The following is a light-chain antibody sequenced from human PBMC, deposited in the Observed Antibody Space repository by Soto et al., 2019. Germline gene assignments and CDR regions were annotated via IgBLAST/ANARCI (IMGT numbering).Light chain of an antibody. CDR2: DAS. Sequence: EIVLTQSPATLSLSPGERATLSCGAIQSVSSSYLAWYQQKPGLAPRLLIYDASYRATGIPDRFSGSGSGTDFPLTISRLEPEEFAVYFCQQYVSSPTFGQGTRLEI. J-gene: IGKJ5*01. CDR1: QSVSSSY. V-gene: IGKV3D-20*01. CDR3: QQYVSSPT.